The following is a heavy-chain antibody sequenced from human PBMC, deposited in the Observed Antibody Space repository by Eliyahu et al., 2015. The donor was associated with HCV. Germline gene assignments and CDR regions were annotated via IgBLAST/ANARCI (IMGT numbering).Heavy chain of an antibody. V-gene: IGHV4-39*01. D-gene: IGHD3-22*01. CDR1: GGSISSSDYY. CDR2: IYFSGST. Sequence: QLQLQESGPGLVKPSETLSLTCTVSGGSISSSDYYWAWIRQPPGKGLEWIGNIYFSGSTYYNPSLKSRVTMSVDTSRNQFSLNLSSVTAADTAVFYCARMYYDSSGSYYFDNWGQGTLVTVSS. J-gene: IGHJ4*02. CDR3: ARMYYDSSGSYYFDN.